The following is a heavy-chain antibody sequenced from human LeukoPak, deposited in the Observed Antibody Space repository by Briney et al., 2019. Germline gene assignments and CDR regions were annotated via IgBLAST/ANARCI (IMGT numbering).Heavy chain of an antibody. CDR1: GFTFSSYA. Sequence: GGSLRLSCAASGFTFSSYAMSWVRQAPGKGLEWVAAISGSGGSTYYADSVKGRFTISRDNFKNTLYLQMNSLRAEDTAVYYCARYTVGNYFDYWGQGTLVTVSS. V-gene: IGHV3-23*01. CDR2: ISGSGGST. J-gene: IGHJ4*02. CDR3: ARYTVGNYFDY. D-gene: IGHD5-18*01.